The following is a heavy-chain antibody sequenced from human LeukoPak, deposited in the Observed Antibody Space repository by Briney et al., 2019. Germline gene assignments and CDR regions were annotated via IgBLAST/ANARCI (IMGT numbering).Heavy chain of an antibody. CDR1: GYTFTSYG. V-gene: IGHV7-4-1*02. J-gene: IGHJ4*02. CDR3: ARDNPQLAFDY. CDR2: INTNTGNP. D-gene: IGHD2-2*01. Sequence: ASVKVSCKASGYTFTSYGISWVRQAPGQGLEWMGWINTNTGNPTYAQGFTGRFVFSLDTSVSTAYLQISSLKAEDTAVYYCARDNPQLAFDYWGQGTLVTVSS.